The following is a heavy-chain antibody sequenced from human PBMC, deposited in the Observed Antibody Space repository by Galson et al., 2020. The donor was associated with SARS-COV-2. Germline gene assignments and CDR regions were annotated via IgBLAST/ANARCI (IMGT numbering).Heavy chain of an antibody. CDR2: MHSSVKA. CDR3: ARSYGSNSGSDY. J-gene: IGHJ4*02. Sequence: ASETLSLTCSVSGDSISRGNFYWNWIRQTPGKGLEWIGSMHSSVKAYSNPSLKSRLSISADASRNEVSLQLRSMTAADTAVYYCARSYGSNSGSDYWGQGTLVTVSS. CDR1: GDSISRGNFY. V-gene: IGHV4-30-4*08. D-gene: IGHD4-17*01.